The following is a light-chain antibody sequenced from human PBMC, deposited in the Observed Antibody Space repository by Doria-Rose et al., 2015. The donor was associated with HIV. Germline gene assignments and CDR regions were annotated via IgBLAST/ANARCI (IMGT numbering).Light chain of an antibody. CDR2: DAS. Sequence: TQSPATLSLSPGERATLSCRASQSVSSYLAWYQQKPGQAPRLLIYDASNRATGIPARFSGSGSGTDFTLTISSLEPEDFAVYYCQQRSNSFGQGTRLEIK. CDR3: QQRSNS. CDR1: QSVSSY. J-gene: IGKJ5*01. V-gene: IGKV3-11*01.